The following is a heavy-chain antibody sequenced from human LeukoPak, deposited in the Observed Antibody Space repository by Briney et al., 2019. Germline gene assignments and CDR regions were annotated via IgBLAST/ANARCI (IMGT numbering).Heavy chain of an antibody. D-gene: IGHD2-2*01. CDR3: AKQRSEVPVPASNY. V-gene: IGHV3-23*01. Sequence: GGSLRLSCAASGFTFSTSAMSWVRQAPVKALEWVSGISGSGDSTYYVDSVKGRFTISRDNSKSTLYLHMNSLRAEDTAIYYCAKQRSEVPVPASNYWGQGTLVTVSS. CDR2: ISGSGDST. CDR1: GFTFSTSA. J-gene: IGHJ4*02.